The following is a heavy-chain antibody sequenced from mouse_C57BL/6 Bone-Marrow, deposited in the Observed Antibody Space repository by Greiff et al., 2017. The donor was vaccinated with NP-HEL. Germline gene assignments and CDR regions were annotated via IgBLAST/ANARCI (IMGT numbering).Heavy chain of an antibody. D-gene: IGHD2-2*01. J-gene: IGHJ1*03. V-gene: IGHV2-3*01. Sequence: QVQLKESGPGLVAPSQSLSITCTVSGFSLTSYGVSWVRQPPGKGLEWLGVIWGDGSTNYYSALISRLSISKDNSTSTVFSKLNSLQTDDTATYYCAKPAVTPWYFDVWGTGTTVTVSS. CDR1: GFSLTSYG. CDR3: AKPAVTPWYFDV. CDR2: IWGDGST.